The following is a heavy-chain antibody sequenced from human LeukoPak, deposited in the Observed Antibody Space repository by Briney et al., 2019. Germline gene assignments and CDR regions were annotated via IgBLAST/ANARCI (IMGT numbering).Heavy chain of an antibody. Sequence: PSETLSLTCAVYGGSFSGYYWSWIRQPPGKGLEWIGRIYLSGSTNYNPSLKSRVTMSVDTSKNQFSLELTSVTAADAAVYYCARDCSGGNCYLGVIDYWGQGTLVTVSS. D-gene: IGHD2-15*01. CDR3: ARDCSGGNCYLGVIDY. CDR2: IYLSGST. J-gene: IGHJ4*02. V-gene: IGHV4-59*10. CDR1: GGSFSGYY.